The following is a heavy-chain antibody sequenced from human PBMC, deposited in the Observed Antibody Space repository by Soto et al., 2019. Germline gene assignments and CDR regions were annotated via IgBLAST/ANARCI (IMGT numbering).Heavy chain of an antibody. CDR1: GYTLTELS. CDR2: FDPEDGET. D-gene: IGHD1-7*01. V-gene: IGHV1-24*01. CDR3: ATRTRTGTTVGNWFDP. Sequence: ASVKVSCKVSGYTLTELSMHWVRQAPGKGLEWMGGFDPEDGETIYAQKFQGRVTMTEDTSTDTAYMELSSLRSEDTAVYYCATRTRTGTTVGNWFDPWGQGTLVTVSS. J-gene: IGHJ5*02.